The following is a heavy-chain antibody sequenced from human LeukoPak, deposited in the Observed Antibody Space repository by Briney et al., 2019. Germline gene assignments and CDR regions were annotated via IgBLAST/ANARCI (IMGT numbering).Heavy chain of an antibody. V-gene: IGHV4-31*03. D-gene: IGHD4-17*01. CDR2: IYYSGST. Sequence: SETLSLTCTVSGGSISSGGYYWSWIRQHPGKGLEWIGYIYYSGSTYYNPSLKSRVTISVDTSKNQFSLKLSSVTAADTAVYYCARAKTTVTTYTLDYWGQGTLVTVSS. J-gene: IGHJ4*02. CDR1: GGSISSGGYY. CDR3: ARAKTTVTTYTLDY.